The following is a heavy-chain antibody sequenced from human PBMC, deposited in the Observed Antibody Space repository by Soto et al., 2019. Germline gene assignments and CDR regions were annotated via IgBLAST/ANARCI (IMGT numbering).Heavy chain of an antibody. J-gene: IGHJ4*02. CDR3: AHGRTVRSTYFFEY. CDR2: VYATKDI. D-gene: IGHD4-17*01. Sequence: QITLKESGPTLVKPTQTLTLTCTFSGFSLTTGAVGVGWIRQPPGKALEWLALVYATKDIRSIPSLKNRLTITKATSKNHVGLTMTNIAPADTATYSCAHGRTVRSTYFFEYWGQRTLVTVSS. V-gene: IGHV2-5*01. CDR1: GFSLTTGAVG.